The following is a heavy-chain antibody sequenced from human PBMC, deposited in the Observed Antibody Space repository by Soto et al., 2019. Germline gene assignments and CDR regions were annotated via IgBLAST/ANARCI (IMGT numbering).Heavy chain of an antibody. CDR2: MYNTGST. CDR1: GNPSRSRY. D-gene: IGHD2-21*02. CDR3: ARHLWGYCGTDCYPLDV. J-gene: IGHJ6*02. V-gene: IGHV4-59*07. Sequence: SYTPYLSRTVSGNPSRSRYWRWLQQTPGKGLDWIGYMYNTGSTVYNPSFKSRVTISVDTSKNQFSLKLNSVTAADTAVYYCARHLWGYCGTDCYPLDVWGQGTTVTVSS.